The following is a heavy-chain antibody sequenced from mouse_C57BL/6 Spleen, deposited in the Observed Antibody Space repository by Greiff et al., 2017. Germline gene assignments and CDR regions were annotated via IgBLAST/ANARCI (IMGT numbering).Heavy chain of an antibody. CDR2: IDPSDSYT. D-gene: IGHD1-1*01. CDR3: ARNYGSSYSDY. Sequence: QVQLKQPGAELVKPGASVKLSCKASGYTFTSYWMQWVKQRPGQGLEWIGEIDPSDSYTNYNQQFKGKATLTVDTSSSTADMQLSSLTSEDSAVYSCARNYGSSYSDYWGQGTTLTVSS. CDR1: GYTFTSYW. J-gene: IGHJ2*01. V-gene: IGHV1-50*01.